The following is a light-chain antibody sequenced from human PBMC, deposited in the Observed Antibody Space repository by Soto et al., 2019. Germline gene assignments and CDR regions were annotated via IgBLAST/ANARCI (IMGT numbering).Light chain of an antibody. J-gene: IGKJ1*01. CDR2: DVS. Sequence: DIQMTQSPSTLSASDGDRVSITCRASQAISDWLAWYQQKPGQVPELLIFDVSTLESGVPSRFSGSRSGTEFTLTISSLQPDDFATYFCQQYHTYSTFGQGTKVEVK. CDR3: QQYHTYST. CDR1: QAISDW. V-gene: IGKV1-5*01.